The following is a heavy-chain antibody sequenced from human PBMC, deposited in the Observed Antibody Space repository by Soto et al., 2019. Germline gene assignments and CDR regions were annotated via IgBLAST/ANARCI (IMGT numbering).Heavy chain of an antibody. D-gene: IGHD2-15*01. Sequence: GASVKVSCKASGYTFTSYDINWVRQATGQGLEWMGWMNPNSGNTGYAQKFQGRVTMTRNTSISTAYMELSSLRSEDTAVYYCARSFVGHTPPADAFDIPGQGTMVTLPS. V-gene: IGHV1-8*01. J-gene: IGHJ3*02. CDR1: GYTFTSYD. CDR2: MNPNSGNT. CDR3: ARSFVGHTPPADAFDI.